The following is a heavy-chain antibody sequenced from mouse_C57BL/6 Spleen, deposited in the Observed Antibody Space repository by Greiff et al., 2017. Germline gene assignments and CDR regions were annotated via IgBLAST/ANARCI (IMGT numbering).Heavy chain of an antibody. V-gene: IGHV1-15*01. D-gene: IGHD4-1*01. CDR2: IDPETGGT. CDR3: TRSGYFDY. J-gene: IGHJ2*01. Sequence: VKLVESGAELVRPGASVTLSCKASGYTFTDYEMHWVKQTPVHGLEWIGAIDPETGGTAYNQKFTGKARLTADKSSSTAYMELRSLTSEDSAVYYCTRSGYFDYWGQGTTLTVSS. CDR1: GYTFTDYE.